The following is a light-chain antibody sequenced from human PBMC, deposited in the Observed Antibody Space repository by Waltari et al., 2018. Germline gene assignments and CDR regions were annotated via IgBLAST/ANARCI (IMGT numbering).Light chain of an antibody. V-gene: IGKV3-11*01. CDR2: GTS. CDR3: HQRRSWLWT. CDR1: QSVGSY. J-gene: IGKJ1*01. Sequence: EIVLTQSPATLSLSPGERATLSCRASQSVGSYLAWSQQKPGQPPRLLIYGTSNRATGIPARFSGSGSGTDFTLTISSLEPEDFAVYYCHQRRSWLWTFGQGTKVEIK.